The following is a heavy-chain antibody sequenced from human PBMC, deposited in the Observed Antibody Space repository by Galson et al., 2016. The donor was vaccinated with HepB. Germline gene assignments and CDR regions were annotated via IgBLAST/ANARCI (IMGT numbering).Heavy chain of an antibody. J-gene: IGHJ5*02. V-gene: IGHV4-59*13. CDR3: ARESYCSRSNCYLAPFDP. D-gene: IGHD2-2*01. Sequence: SATLSLTCTVSGGSISPYYWNWIRQAPGKGLEWIGYIYYSGSVTYNPSLKSRVTISIDASKNQFSLELSSVTAADTAVYYCARESYCSRSNCYLAPFDPWGQGTLVTVSS. CDR2: IYYSGSV. CDR1: GGSISPYY.